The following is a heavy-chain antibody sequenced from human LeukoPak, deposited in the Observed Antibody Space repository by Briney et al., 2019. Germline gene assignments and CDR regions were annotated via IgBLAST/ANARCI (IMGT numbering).Heavy chain of an antibody. CDR2: ISGNGDRT. J-gene: IGHJ4*02. D-gene: IGHD1-14*01. Sequence: PGGSLRLSCSASGFTFSTYTIHWVRQAPGKGLEYVSSISGNGDRTYYADSVKGRFTISRDNSKNTLYLQMNSLRAEDTAVYYCANGLPPGIIDYWGQGTLVTVSS. V-gene: IGHV3-64*04. CDR3: ANGLPPGIIDY. CDR1: GFTFSTYT.